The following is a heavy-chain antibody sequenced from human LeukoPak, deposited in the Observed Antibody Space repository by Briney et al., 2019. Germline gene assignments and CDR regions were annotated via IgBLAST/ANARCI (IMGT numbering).Heavy chain of an antibody. CDR2: IIPILGIA. Sequence: TVKVSCKASGGTFSSYAISWVRQAPGQGLEWMGRIIPILGIANYAQKFQGRVTITADKSTSTAYMELSSLRSEDTAVYYCAREGSSGKFDPWGQGTLVTVSS. V-gene: IGHV1-69*04. CDR3: AREGSSGKFDP. J-gene: IGHJ5*02. CDR1: GGTFSSYA. D-gene: IGHD3-22*01.